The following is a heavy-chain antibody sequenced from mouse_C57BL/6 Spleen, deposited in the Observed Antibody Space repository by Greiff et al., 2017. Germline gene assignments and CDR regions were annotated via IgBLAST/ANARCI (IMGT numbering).Heavy chain of an antibody. CDR3: AGYFDY. J-gene: IGHJ2*01. V-gene: IGHV1-85*01. CDR2: IYPRGGST. Sequence: VMLVESGPELVKPGASVKLSCKASGYTFTSYDINWVKQRPGQGLEWIGWIYPRGGSTKYNEKFKGKATLTVDTSSSTAYMELHSLTSVDSAVYFRAGYFDYGGQGTTLTVSS. CDR1: GYTFTSYD.